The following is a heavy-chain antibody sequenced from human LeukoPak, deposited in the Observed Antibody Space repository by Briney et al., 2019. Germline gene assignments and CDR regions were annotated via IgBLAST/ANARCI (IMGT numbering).Heavy chain of an antibody. CDR2: IYPGDSDT. V-gene: IGHV5-51*01. Sequence: GESLKISCKGSGYSFTSYWIGWVRQMPGKGLEWMGIIYPGDSDTRYSPSFQGQATISADKSISTAYLQWSSLRAEDTAVYYCAREWELGGKAFDIWGQGTTVTVSS. CDR1: GYSFTSYW. J-gene: IGHJ3*02. CDR3: AREWELGGKAFDI. D-gene: IGHD1-26*01.